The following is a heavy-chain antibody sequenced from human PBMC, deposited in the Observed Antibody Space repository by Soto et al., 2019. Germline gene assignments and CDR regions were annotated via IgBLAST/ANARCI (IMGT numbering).Heavy chain of an antibody. V-gene: IGHV1-46*01. Sequence: QVQLVQSGTEVKRPGASVKVSCKASGYTFTSDYIHCVRQAPGHGLAWMGLIDPSTGSTNYAQKFQGRVTMTRDTSTTTVFMELSSLRSEDTAVYYCAREKAVASAMNAFDIWGQGTMVTVSS. CDR1: GYTFTSDY. CDR2: IDPSTGST. CDR3: AREKAVASAMNAFDI. D-gene: IGHD2-15*01. J-gene: IGHJ3*02.